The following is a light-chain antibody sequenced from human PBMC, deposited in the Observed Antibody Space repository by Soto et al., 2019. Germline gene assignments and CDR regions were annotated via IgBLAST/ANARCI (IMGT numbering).Light chain of an antibody. CDR1: QAIRNY. CDR3: HSYNTAAFT. J-gene: IGKJ3*01. V-gene: IGKV1-27*01. CDR2: GAS. Sequence: DIQMTQSPSSLSASVGDRVTITCRASQAIRNYLAWYQQRPGKVPTRLIYGASIVQSGVPSRFSGSGSGTDYALAISRLQSEDGATYYCHSYNTAAFTFGPGTKVDLK.